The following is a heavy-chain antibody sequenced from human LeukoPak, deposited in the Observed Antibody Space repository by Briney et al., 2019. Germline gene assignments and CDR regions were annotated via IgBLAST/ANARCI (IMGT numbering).Heavy chain of an antibody. D-gene: IGHD3-16*01. V-gene: IGHV1-18*01. CDR2: ISAYNGNT. CDR1: GYTFTSYG. CDR3: AGGGIRSFDY. J-gene: IGHJ4*02. Sequence: ASVTVSCKASGYTFTSYGISWARQAPGQGLEWMAWISAYNGNTNYAQKLQVRVTMTTDKSTSTAYMELRSLRSDDTAVYYCAGGGIRSFDYWGQGTLVTVSS.